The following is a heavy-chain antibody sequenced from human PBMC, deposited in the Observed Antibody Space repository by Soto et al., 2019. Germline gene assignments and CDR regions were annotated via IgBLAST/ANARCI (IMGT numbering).Heavy chain of an antibody. CDR2: IYHSGST. CDR1: GGSISSGGYS. J-gene: IGHJ1*01. CDR3: AAGGGLLRYF. D-gene: IGHD1-26*01. V-gene: IGHV4-30-2*01. Sequence: SETLSLTCAVSGGSISSGGYSWSWIRQPPGKGLEWIGYIYHSGSTYYNPSLKGRVTISVDRSKNQFSLKLSSVTAADTAVYYCAAGGGLLRYFWGQGTLVTVSS.